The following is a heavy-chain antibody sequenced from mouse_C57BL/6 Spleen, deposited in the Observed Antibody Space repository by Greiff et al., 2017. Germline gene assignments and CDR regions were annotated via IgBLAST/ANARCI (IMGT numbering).Heavy chain of an antibody. V-gene: IGHV5-9-1*02. CDR1: GFTFSSYA. Sequence: DVKLQESGAGLVKPGGSLTLSCAASGFTFSSYAMSWVRQTPEKRLGWVAYISSGGDYIYYADPVKGRFTIARDNARNTLYLQMSSLKSEDTAMYYCTRDYYGSSYWYVDVWGTGTTVTVSS. CDR3: TRDYYGSSYWYVDV. CDR2: ISSGGDYI. J-gene: IGHJ1*03. D-gene: IGHD1-1*01.